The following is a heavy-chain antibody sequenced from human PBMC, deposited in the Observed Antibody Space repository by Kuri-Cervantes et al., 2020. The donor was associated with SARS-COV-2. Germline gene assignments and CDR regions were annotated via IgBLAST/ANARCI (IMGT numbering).Heavy chain of an antibody. Sequence: GGSLRLSCAVSGDSMTYDYWSWIRQAPGKGLEWVSAISGSGGSTYYADSVKGRFTISRDNSKNTLYLQMNSLRAEDTAVYYCAKDGRSSGWFEGYFDFWGQGTLVTVSS. CDR2: ISGSGGST. CDR3: AKDGRSSGWFEGYFDF. CDR1: GDSMTYDY. J-gene: IGHJ4*02. V-gene: IGHV3-23*01. D-gene: IGHD6-19*01.